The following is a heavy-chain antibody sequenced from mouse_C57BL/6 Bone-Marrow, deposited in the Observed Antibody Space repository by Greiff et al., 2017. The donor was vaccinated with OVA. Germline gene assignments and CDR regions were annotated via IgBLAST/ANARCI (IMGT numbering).Heavy chain of an antibody. CDR2: IDPENGDT. D-gene: IGHD1-1*01. Sequence: VQLKESGAELVRPGASVKLSCTASGFNIKDDYMHWVKQRPEQGLEWIGWIDPENGDTEYASKFQGKATITADTSSNTAYLQLSSLTSEDTAVYYWTTRFYYYGSSLYYFDYWGQGTTLTVSS. CDR3: TTRFYYYGSSLYYFDY. CDR1: GFNIKDDY. J-gene: IGHJ2*01. V-gene: IGHV14-4*01.